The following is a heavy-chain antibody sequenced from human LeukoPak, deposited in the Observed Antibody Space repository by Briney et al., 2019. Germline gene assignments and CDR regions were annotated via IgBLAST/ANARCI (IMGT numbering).Heavy chain of an antibody. J-gene: IGHJ4*02. CDR3: AKHLNYYDSSGTRRNFDY. CDR2: ISATGGTT. CDR1: GFSFSSYA. D-gene: IGHD3-22*01. Sequence: GGSLRLSCAASGFSFSSYAMSWVRQAPGRGLEWVSVISATGGTTYYADSVKGRFTISRDNSKNTLYLQMNSLRAEDTAVYYCAKHLNYYDSSGTRRNFDYWGQGTLVTVSS. V-gene: IGHV3-23*01.